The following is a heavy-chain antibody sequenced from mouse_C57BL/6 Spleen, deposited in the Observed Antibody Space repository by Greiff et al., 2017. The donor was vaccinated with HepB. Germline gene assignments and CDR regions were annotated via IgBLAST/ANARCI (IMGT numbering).Heavy chain of an antibody. CDR1: GYSITSGYY. J-gene: IGHJ3*01. CDR2: ISYDGSN. D-gene: IGHD2-3*01. Sequence: DVQLQESGPGLVKPSQSLSLTCSVTGYSITSGYYWNWIRQFPGNKLEWMGYISYDGSNNYNPSLKNRISITRDTSKNQFFLKLNSGTTEDTATYYWARENYDVYYWFAYWGQGTLVTVSA. CDR3: ARENYDVYYWFAY. V-gene: IGHV3-6*01.